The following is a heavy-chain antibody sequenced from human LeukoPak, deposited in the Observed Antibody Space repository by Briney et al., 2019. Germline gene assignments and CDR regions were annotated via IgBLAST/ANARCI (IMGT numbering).Heavy chain of an antibody. J-gene: IGHJ4*02. CDR2: ISGSGGST. Sequence: GGSLRLSRAAPRFTFSSYGMSWVRQAPGKGLEWVSSISGSGGSTYYADSVKGRFTISRDNSKNTLYLQMNSLRDEDTAVYYCAKSSYYDASGYYREYYFDYWGQGTLVTVSS. CDR1: RFTFSSYG. V-gene: IGHV3-23*01. D-gene: IGHD3-22*01. CDR3: AKSSYYDASGYYREYYFDY.